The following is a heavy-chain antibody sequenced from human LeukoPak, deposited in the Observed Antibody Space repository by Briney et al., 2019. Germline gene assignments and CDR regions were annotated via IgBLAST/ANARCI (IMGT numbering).Heavy chain of an antibody. CDR2: ISYDGSNK. D-gene: IGHD3-16*01. CDR3: GGGVPAY. Sequence: GGSLRLSCAASGFTFSSYAMHWVRQAPGKGLEWVAVISYDGSNKYYADSVKGRFTISRDNSKKTLYLQMNSLRAEDTAGYYCGGGVPAYWGQGTLVTVSS. J-gene: IGHJ4*02. V-gene: IGHV3-30-3*01. CDR1: GFTFSSYA.